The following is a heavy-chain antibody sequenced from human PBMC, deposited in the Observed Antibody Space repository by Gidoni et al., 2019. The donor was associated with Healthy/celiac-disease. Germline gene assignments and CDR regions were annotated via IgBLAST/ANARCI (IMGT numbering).Heavy chain of an antibody. CDR1: GFTLSSYA. CDR2: ISGSGGST. J-gene: IGHJ5*02. CDR3: AKARGKMATIDWFDP. Sequence: EVQLLESGGGLVQPGGSLRRSCPASGFTLSSYAMSWVRQAPGKGLEWVSAISGSGGSTYYADSVKGRFTISRDNSKNTLYLQMNSLRAEDTAVYYCAKARGKMATIDWFDPWGQGTLVTVSS. D-gene: IGHD5-12*01. V-gene: IGHV3-23*01.